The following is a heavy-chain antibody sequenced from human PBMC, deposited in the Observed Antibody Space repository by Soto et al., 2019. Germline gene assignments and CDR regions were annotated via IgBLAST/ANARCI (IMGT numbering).Heavy chain of an antibody. V-gene: IGHV3-30*03. CDR1: GCILSTYV. J-gene: IGHJ5*02. CDR2: ISHDGNAQ. D-gene: IGHD2-2*01. Sequence: HPGGSLRLSCSASGCILSTYVMHWVRQAPGKGLEWVAMISHDGNAQYYVDSVKGRFSVSRDTSKNTLHLHMNSLRSEDTGLYYCARDYGTSNWYNWFHPWGQGTLVTISS. CDR3: ARDYGTSNWYNWFHP.